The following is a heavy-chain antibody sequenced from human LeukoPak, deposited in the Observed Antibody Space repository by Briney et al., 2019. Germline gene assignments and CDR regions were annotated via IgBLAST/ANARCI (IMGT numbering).Heavy chain of an antibody. Sequence: SETLSLTCAVYGGSFSGYYWSWIRQPPGKGLEWIGEINHSGSTNYNPSLKSRVTISVDTSKNQFSLKLSSVTAADTAVYYCARGASIAAAGTHNWFDRWGQGTLVTVSS. D-gene: IGHD6-13*01. V-gene: IGHV4-34*01. CDR3: ARGASIAAAGTHNWFDR. CDR2: INHSGST. J-gene: IGHJ5*02. CDR1: GGSFSGYY.